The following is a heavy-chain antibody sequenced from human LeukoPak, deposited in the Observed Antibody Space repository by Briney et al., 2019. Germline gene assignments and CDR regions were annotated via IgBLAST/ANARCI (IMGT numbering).Heavy chain of an antibody. CDR3: ARERAYDFWSGYHHGAFDI. J-gene: IGHJ3*02. V-gene: IGHV1-69*05. Sequence: GASVKVSCKASGGTFSSYAISWVRQAPGQGLEWMGGIIPIFGTANYAQKFQGRVTITTDESTSTAYMELSSLRSEDTAVYYCARERAYDFWSGYHHGAFDIWGQGTTVTVSS. CDR2: IIPIFGTA. CDR1: GGTFSSYA. D-gene: IGHD3-3*01.